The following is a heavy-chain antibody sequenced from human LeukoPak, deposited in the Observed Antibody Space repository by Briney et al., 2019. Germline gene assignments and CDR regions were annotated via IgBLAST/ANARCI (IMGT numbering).Heavy chain of an antibody. J-gene: IGHJ4*02. CDR1: GFSLSSNGVG. D-gene: IGHD3-3*01. CDR3: AHRGMLFGVVITFDY. V-gene: IGHV2-5*02. Sequence: SGPTLVNPTQTLTLTCSFSGFSLSSNGVGVGWIRQPPGKALEWLAFIFWDDNQRYNPSLKTRLTITKDTSKNQVVLTMTNMDPVDTATYYCAHRGMLFGVVITFDYWSQGTLVTVSS. CDR2: IFWDDNQ.